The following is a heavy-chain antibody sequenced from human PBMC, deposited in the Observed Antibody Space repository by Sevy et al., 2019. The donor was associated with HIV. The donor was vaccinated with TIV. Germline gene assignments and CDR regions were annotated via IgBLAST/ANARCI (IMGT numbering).Heavy chain of an antibody. CDR1: GGSISSYY. CDR3: ARGEWELLEVGYYFDY. D-gene: IGHD1-26*01. V-gene: IGHV4-59*01. CDR2: IYYSGST. Sequence: SETLSLTCTVSGGSISSYYWSWIRQPPGKGRGWMGYIYYSGSTNYNPSLKSRVTISVDTSKNQFSLKLSSVTAADTAVYYCARGEWELLEVGYYFDYWGQGTLVTVSS. J-gene: IGHJ4*02.